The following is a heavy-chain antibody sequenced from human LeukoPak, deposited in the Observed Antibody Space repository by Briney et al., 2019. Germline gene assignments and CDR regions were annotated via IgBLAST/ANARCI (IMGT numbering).Heavy chain of an antibody. CDR2: ISGSGGST. J-gene: IGHJ4*02. Sequence: GGSLRLSCAASGFTFSSYAMSWVRQAPGKGLEWVSAISGSGGSTYYADSVKGRFTISRDNSKNTLYLQMNSLRAEDTAVYYCAKVLGQITMIVVVTSYYFDYWGQGTLVTVSS. D-gene: IGHD3-22*01. V-gene: IGHV3-23*01. CDR1: GFTFSSYA. CDR3: AKVLGQITMIVVVTSYYFDY.